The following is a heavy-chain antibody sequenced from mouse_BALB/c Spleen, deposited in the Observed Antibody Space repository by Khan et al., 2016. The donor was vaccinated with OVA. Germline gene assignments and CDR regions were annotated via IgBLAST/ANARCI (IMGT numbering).Heavy chain of an antibody. Sequence: QVQLKEPGAELAKPGPSVQMSCKASGYTFTTYWMHWVKQRPGQGLEWIGYINPTSGYTDYSENFKDKATLSADKSSSTAYMQLSRLTSEDSAVYYCTRDRIDYWGQGTTLTVSS. CDR3: TRDRIDY. J-gene: IGHJ2*01. CDR2: INPTSGYT. V-gene: IGHV1-7*01. CDR1: GYTFTTYW.